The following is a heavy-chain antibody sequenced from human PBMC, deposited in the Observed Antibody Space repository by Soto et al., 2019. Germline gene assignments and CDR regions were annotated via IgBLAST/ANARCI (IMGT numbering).Heavy chain of an antibody. Sequence: VKVSCKASGGTFSSYAISWVRQAPGQGLEWMGGIIPIFGTANYAQKFQGRVTITADESTSTAYMELSSLRSEDTAVYYCARGGRYYYDSSGTGAFDIWGQGTMVTVSS. D-gene: IGHD3-22*01. V-gene: IGHV1-69*13. J-gene: IGHJ3*02. CDR1: GGTFSSYA. CDR3: ARGGRYYYDSSGTGAFDI. CDR2: IIPIFGTA.